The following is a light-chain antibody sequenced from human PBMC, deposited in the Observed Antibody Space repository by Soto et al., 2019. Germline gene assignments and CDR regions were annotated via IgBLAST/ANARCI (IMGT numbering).Light chain of an antibody. CDR3: QQYGSSPPSGFT. Sequence: EIVLTQSPGTLSLSPGERATLSCRASQSVSSSYLAWYQQKPGQAPRLLIYGASSRATGIPDRFSGSGSGTDFPLTISRLEPEDFAVYYCQQYGSSPPSGFTFGPGTKVDIK. CDR1: QSVSSSY. V-gene: IGKV3-20*01. J-gene: IGKJ3*01. CDR2: GAS.